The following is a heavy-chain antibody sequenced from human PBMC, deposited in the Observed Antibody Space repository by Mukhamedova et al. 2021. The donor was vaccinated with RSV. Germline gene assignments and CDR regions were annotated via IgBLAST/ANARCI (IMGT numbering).Heavy chain of an antibody. V-gene: IGHV3-21*01. CDR3: ARDTVTQGSDTFDI. D-gene: IGHD4-17*01. CDR1: SDYN. Sequence: SDYNMNWVRQAPGKGLEWVSSISTTSSYINYADSLNGRFTISRDNAKHSLFLQMNSLRAEDTAVYYCARDTVTQGSDTFDIWGQG. J-gene: IGHJ3*02. CDR2: ISTTSSYI.